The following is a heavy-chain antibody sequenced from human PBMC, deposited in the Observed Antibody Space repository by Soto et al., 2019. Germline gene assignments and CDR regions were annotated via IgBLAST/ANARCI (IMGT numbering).Heavy chain of an antibody. CDR2: IYPGDSDT. V-gene: IGHV5-51*01. CDR3: ARGQGTAAAGVNSFDY. Sequence: PGESLKISCKGSGYSFTSYWIGWVRQMPGKGLEWMGIIYPGDSDTRYSPSFQGQVTISADKSISTAYLQWSSLKASDTAMYYCARGQGTAAAGVNSFDYWGQGTLVTVSS. J-gene: IGHJ4*02. D-gene: IGHD6-13*01. CDR1: GYSFTSYW.